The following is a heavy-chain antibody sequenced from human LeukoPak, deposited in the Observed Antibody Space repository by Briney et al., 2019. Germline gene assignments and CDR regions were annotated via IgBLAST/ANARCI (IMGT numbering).Heavy chain of an antibody. CDR2: IWYDGSNK. CDR1: GFTFSSYW. J-gene: IGHJ4*02. Sequence: GGSLRLSCAASGFTFSSYWMHWVRRAPGKGLEWVAVIWYDGSNKYYADSVKGRFTISRDNSKNTLYLQMNSLRAEDTAVYYCARADYGDHVGFFDYWGQGTLVTVSS. V-gene: IGHV3-33*08. CDR3: ARADYGDHVGFFDY. D-gene: IGHD4-17*01.